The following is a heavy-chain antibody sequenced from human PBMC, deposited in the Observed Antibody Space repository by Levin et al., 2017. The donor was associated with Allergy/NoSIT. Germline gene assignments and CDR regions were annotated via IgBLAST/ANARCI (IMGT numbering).Heavy chain of an antibody. CDR2: INHSGST. Sequence: SETLSLTCAVYGGSFSGYYWSWIRQPPGKGLEWIGEINHSGSTNYNPSLKSRVTISVDTSKNQFSLKLSSVTAADTAVYYCARGPAITMVRGVIIFLGRSSTFDPWGQGTLVTVSS. J-gene: IGHJ5*02. V-gene: IGHV4-34*01. D-gene: IGHD3-10*01. CDR1: GGSFSGYY. CDR3: ARGPAITMVRGVIIFLGRSSTFDP.